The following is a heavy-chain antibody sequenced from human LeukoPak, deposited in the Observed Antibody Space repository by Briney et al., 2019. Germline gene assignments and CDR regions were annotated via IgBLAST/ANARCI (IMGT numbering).Heavy chain of an antibody. V-gene: IGHV3-23*01. J-gene: IGHJ4*02. CDR2: ISGDGTRT. CDR1: GFSFSSYA. Sequence: PGGSLRLSCAASGFSFSSYAMTWARQAPVKGLGWVSAISGDGTRTYYADSVKGRFTISRDNSKNTLYLEMSSLRVEDTAIYYCAKWPEGAMDYFDYWGQGTLVTVSS. D-gene: IGHD3-16*01. CDR3: AKWPEGAMDYFDY.